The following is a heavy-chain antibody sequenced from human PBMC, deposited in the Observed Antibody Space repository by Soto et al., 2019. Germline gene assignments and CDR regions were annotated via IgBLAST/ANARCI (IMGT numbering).Heavy chain of an antibody. J-gene: IGHJ6*02. CDR2: IYYSGST. CDR3: ARSYSSSPYYYYGMDV. V-gene: IGHV4-59*01. Sequence: SETLSLTCTVSGGSISSYYWSWIRQPPGKGLEWIGYIYYSGSTNYNPSPKSRVTISVDTSKNQFSLKLSSVTAADTAVYYCARSYSSSPYYYYGMDVWGQGTTVTVSS. CDR1: GGSISSYY. D-gene: IGHD2-15*01.